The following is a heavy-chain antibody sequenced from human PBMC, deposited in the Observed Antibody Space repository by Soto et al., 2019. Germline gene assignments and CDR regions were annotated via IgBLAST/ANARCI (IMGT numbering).Heavy chain of an antibody. CDR3: ARWLAEVHSNLGFYCFDY. Sequence: PSETLSLTCTVSGGSISSYYWSWIRQPPGKRLEWIGYIYYSGSTNYNPSLKSRVTISVDTSTNQFSLKLSSVTAADTAVYFCARWLAEVHSNLGFYCFDYWGQGTLVTVSS. D-gene: IGHD3-22*01. CDR2: IYYSGST. V-gene: IGHV4-59*01. CDR1: GGSISSYY. J-gene: IGHJ4*02.